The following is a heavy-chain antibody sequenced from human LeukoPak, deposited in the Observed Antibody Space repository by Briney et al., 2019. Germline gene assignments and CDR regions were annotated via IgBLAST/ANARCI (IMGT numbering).Heavy chain of an antibody. Sequence: ASVKVSCKASGGTFSSYAISWVRQAPGQGLEWMGGIIPIFGTANYAQKFQGRVTITADESTSTAYMELSSLRSEDTAVYYCARSSVPYYYDSSGYFEANYYYYMDVWGKGTTVTISS. J-gene: IGHJ6*03. V-gene: IGHV1-69*13. D-gene: IGHD3-22*01. CDR1: GGTFSSYA. CDR3: ARSSVPYYYDSSGYFEANYYYYMDV. CDR2: IIPIFGTA.